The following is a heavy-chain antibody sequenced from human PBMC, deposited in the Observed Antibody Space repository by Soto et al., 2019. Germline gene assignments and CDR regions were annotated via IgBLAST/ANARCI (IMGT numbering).Heavy chain of an antibody. CDR1: GGSFSVYY. V-gene: IGHV4-34*01. CDR3: ARGPPMTYYYHSNSRYWGYFDF. D-gene: IGHD3-10*01. Sequence: SETLSLTCAVSGGSFSVYYWNLIRQRPGKGLEWLGEISRSGSATYNPSLKGRVTMSVDTYKNQISLSVTSVTAADTALYYCARGPPMTYYYHSNSRYWGYFDFWGKGPLVTFSS. CDR2: ISRSGSA. J-gene: IGHJ4*02.